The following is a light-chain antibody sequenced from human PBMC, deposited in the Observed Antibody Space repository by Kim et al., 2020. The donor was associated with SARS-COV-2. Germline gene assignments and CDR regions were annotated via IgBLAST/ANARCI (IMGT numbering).Light chain of an antibody. Sequence: ELTQPPSVSVSPGQTASITCSGDKSGDKYACWYQQKPGQSPVLVIYQDSKRPSGIPERFSGSNSGNTATLTISGTQSMYEADYYCQAWDSSTYVFGTGTQLTVL. CDR3: QAWDSSTYV. J-gene: IGLJ1*01. CDR2: QDS. V-gene: IGLV3-1*01. CDR1: KSGDKY.